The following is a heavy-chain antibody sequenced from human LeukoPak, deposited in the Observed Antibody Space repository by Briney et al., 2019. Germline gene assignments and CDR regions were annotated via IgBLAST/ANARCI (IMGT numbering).Heavy chain of an antibody. CDR3: ARGHSNSPFLY. CDR1: GYTFTSYY. CDR2: INPSGGST. D-gene: IGHD6-6*01. V-gene: IGHV1-46*01. J-gene: IGHJ4*02. Sequence: GASVKVSCKASGYTFTSYYLHWVRQAPGQGLEWMGIINPSGGSTSYAQKFQDRVTVTRDTPTSTVYMELSSLRSEDTAVYYCARGHSNSPFLYWGQGTLVTVSS.